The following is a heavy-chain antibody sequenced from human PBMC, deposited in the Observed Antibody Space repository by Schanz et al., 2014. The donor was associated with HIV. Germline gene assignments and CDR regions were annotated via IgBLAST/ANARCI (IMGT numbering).Heavy chain of an antibody. CDR2: MSYDGIRK. CDR1: GFTFKTYW. D-gene: IGHD3-22*01. V-gene: IGHV3-30*18. Sequence: QVQLVESGGGVVQPGRSLRLSCAASGFTFKTYWMSWVRQAPGKGLEWVAVMSYDGIRKNYADSVKGRFTISRDNSKNTLNLQMKSLRAEDTAVYYCAKDRNHYDSRYRGKGNYYYYYGMDVWGQGTTVTVSS. J-gene: IGHJ6*02. CDR3: AKDRNHYDSRYRGKGNYYYYYGMDV.